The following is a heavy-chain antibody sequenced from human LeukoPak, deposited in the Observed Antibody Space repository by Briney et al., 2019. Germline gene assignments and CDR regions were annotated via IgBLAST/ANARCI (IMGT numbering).Heavy chain of an antibody. D-gene: IGHD4-17*01. CDR1: GYTFTSYG. CDR2: ISAYNGNT. Sequence: ASVKVSCKASGYTFTSYGISWVRQAPGQGLEWMGWISAYNGNTNYAQKLQGRVTMTRATSITTAYMELTRLRSDDTAVYYCARDLYGDYARNYNYYYMDVWGKGTTVTISS. V-gene: IGHV1-18*01. J-gene: IGHJ6*03. CDR3: ARDLYGDYARNYNYYYMDV.